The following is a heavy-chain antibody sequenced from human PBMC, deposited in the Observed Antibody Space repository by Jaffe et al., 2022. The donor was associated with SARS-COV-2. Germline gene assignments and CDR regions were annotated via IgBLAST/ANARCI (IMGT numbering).Heavy chain of an antibody. CDR2: ISYDGSNK. CDR1: GFTFSSYA. V-gene: IGHV3-30-3*01. Sequence: QVQLVESGGGVVQPGRSLRLSCAASGFTFSSYAMHWVRQAPGKGLEWVAVISYDGSNKYYADSVKGRFTISRDNSKNTLYLQMNSLRAEDTAVYYCATAYTDSSSYYFDYWGQGTLVTVSS. D-gene: IGHD6-6*01. CDR3: ATAYTDSSSYYFDY. J-gene: IGHJ4*02.